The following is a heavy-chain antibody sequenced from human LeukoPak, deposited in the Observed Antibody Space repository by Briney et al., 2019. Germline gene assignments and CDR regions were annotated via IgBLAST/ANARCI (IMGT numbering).Heavy chain of an antibody. J-gene: IGHJ4*02. Sequence: SETLSLTCTVSGYSISSGYYWGWIRQPPGKGLEWIGSIYHSGSTYYNPSLKSRVTISVDTSKNQFSLKLSSVTAADTAVYYRARSFRGVPFDYWGQGTLVTVSS. D-gene: IGHD3-10*01. CDR1: GYSISSGYY. V-gene: IGHV4-38-2*02. CDR3: ARSFRGVPFDY. CDR2: IYHSGST.